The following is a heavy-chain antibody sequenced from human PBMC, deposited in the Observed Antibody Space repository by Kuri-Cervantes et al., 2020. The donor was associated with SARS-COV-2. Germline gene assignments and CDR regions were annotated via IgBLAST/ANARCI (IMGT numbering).Heavy chain of an antibody. CDR1: GGSVSSGSYY. D-gene: IGHD6-13*01. CDR3: ARLGIAAAAPYFDY. CDR2: IYYSGST. J-gene: IGHJ4*02. V-gene: IGHV4-61*01. Sequence: GSLRLSCTVSGGSVSSGSYYWSWIRQPPGKGLEWIGYIYYSGSTNYNPSLKSRVTISVDTSKNQFSLKLSSVTAADTAVYYCARLGIAAAAPYFDYWGQGTLVTVSS.